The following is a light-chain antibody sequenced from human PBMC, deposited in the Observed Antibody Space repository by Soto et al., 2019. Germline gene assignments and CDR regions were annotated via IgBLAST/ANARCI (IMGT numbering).Light chain of an antibody. CDR3: QQSHSIPYT. J-gene: IGKJ2*01. Sequence: DIQMTQSPSSLSASVGDRVTITCRASQTISSYLNWYQQKPGKAPKLLIYAASSLQSGVPSRFSGSGSGTDFTLTISSLQPEDFATYYCQQSHSIPYTFGQWTKLEI. V-gene: IGKV1-39*01. CDR1: QTISSY. CDR2: AAS.